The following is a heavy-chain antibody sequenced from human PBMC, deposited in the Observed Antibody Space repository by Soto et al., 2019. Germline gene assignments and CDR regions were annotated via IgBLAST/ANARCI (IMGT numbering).Heavy chain of an antibody. CDR1: GGSISSSSYY. J-gene: IGHJ5*02. V-gene: IGHV4-39*01. Sequence: SETLSLTCTVSGGSISSSSYYWGWIRQPPGKGLEWIGSIYYSGSTYYNPSLKSRVTISVDTSKNQFSLKLSSVTAADTAVYYCARSHRGWFDPWGQGTLVTVSS. CDR3: ARSHRGWFDP. CDR2: IYYSGST.